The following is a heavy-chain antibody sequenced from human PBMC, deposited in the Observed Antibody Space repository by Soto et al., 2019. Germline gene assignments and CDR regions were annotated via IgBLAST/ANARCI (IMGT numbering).Heavy chain of an antibody. Sequence: QVQLVQSGAEVKKPGSSVKVSCKASGGTFSSYAISWVRQAPGQGLEWMGGVIPLFGTANYAQMFQGRVTITADDSTSTAYMDLSSLRSEDTAMYYCARYPLNYYESSGYYYVDYWGQGTLVTVSS. D-gene: IGHD3-22*01. V-gene: IGHV1-69*01. CDR3: ARYPLNYYESSGYYYVDY. J-gene: IGHJ4*02. CDR1: GGTFSSYA. CDR2: VIPLFGTA.